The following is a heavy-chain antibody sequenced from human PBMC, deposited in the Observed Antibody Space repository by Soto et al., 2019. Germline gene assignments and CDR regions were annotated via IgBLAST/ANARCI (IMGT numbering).Heavy chain of an antibody. J-gene: IGHJ6*02. CDR3: ARNDRGDYYYYGLGV. V-gene: IGHV3-21*01. D-gene: IGHD1-1*01. Sequence: PXGSLRLSFEASGFIVSTFSMNWVRQAPGKGLEYVSVISSSSGYIYYADSVKGRFTVSRDNARNTLFLQMSGLREEDTAVYYCARNDRGDYYYYGLGVWGQRTTVTVSS. CDR1: GFIVSTFS. CDR2: ISSSSGYI.